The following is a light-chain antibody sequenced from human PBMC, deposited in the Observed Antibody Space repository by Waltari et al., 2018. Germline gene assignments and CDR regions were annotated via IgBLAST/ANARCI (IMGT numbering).Light chain of an antibody. CDR3: QQSDSLPYT. Sequence: DIQMTQSPSSLSASVGDRVTITCRASQSISSDLNWYQQIPGNAPELLIYAAYSLQSGVPSRFSGSGYGTDFTLTISSLQPEDFATYYCQQSDSLPYTFGRGTKLEIK. V-gene: IGKV1-39*01. CDR2: AAY. CDR1: QSISSD. J-gene: IGKJ2*01.